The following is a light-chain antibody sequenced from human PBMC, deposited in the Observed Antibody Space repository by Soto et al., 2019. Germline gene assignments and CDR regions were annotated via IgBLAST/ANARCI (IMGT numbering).Light chain of an antibody. J-gene: IGKJ4*01. CDR3: QQYYSTPLT. V-gene: IGKV4-1*01. CDR1: QSVLYSSNNKNY. CDR2: WAS. Sequence: DIVMTQSPDSLAVSLGERATINCKSSQSVLYSSNNKNYLAWYQQKPGQPPKLLIYWASTRESGVPDRFSGSGSGTDFTVTISSLQAEDGAFYYCQQYYSTPLTFGGGNKVEIK.